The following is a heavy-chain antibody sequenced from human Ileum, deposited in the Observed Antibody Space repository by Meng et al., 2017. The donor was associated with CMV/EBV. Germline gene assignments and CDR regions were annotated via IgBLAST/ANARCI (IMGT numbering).Heavy chain of an antibody. CDR2: IYYSGST. CDR1: GDSISSGDFY. D-gene: IGHD5-12*01. Sequence: QGRLEESVPGLVKPSHTLSLICTVSGDSISSGDFYWTWIRQSPGKGPEWIGYIYYSGSTYYNPSLKSRLTIALDTSKNQFSLRLTSVTDADTGVYYCATEYSASPGWFDPWGQGILVTVSS. CDR3: ATEYSASPGWFDP. V-gene: IGHV4-30-4*08. J-gene: IGHJ5*02.